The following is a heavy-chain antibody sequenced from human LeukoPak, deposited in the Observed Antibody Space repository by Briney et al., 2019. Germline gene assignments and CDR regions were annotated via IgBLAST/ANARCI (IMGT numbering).Heavy chain of an antibody. CDR3: ARVLADGDSTSYYYGMDV. CDR2: ISYSGST. J-gene: IGHJ6*02. D-gene: IGHD2-21*02. CDR1: GDSISNYY. V-gene: IGHV4-59*01. Sequence: SETLSLTCTVSGDSISNYYWSWIRQPPGKELEWIGYISYSGSTNYNPSLKSRVTISVDTSKNQFSLKLTSVTAADTAVYYCARVLADGDSTSYYYGMDVWGQGTTVTVSS.